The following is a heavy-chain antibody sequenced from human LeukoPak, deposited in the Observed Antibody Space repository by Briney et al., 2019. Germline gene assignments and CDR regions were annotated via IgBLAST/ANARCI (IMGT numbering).Heavy chain of an antibody. V-gene: IGHV4-38-2*02. D-gene: IGHD2-2*01. J-gene: IGHJ4*01. CDR1: GSSISSAHY. CDR3: ARLGYCSSTSCYFDD. CDR2: IHHSGST. Sequence: SETLSLTCTVSGSSISSAHYWGWVRQPPGKGLECIGSIHHSGSTYYNPSLKSRVTTSVDTSKNQFSLKLKFLTAADTAVYYCARLGYCSSTSCYFDDWGHGTLVTVSS.